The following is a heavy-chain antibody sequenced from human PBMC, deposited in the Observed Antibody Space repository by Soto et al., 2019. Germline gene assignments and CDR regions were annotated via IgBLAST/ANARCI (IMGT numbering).Heavy chain of an antibody. D-gene: IGHD6-19*01. CDR3: ARILVSGWTRGYYFDY. Sequence: QVTLKESGPVLVKPTETLTLTCTVSGFSLSNARMGVSWICQPPGKALEWLAHIFSNDEKSYSTSLKSRLTISKDTSKSQVVLTMTNMDPVDTATYYCARILVSGWTRGYYFDYWGQGTLVTVSS. CDR2: IFSNDEK. CDR1: GFSLSNARMG. V-gene: IGHV2-26*01. J-gene: IGHJ4*02.